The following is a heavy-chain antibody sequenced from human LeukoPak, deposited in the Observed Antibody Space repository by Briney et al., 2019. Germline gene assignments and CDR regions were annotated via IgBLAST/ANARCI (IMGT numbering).Heavy chain of an antibody. J-gene: IGHJ6*02. Sequence: SETLSLTCTVSVGSISNYYWNWVRQPPGKGLEWSGYFYYTGSTHYNPSLTSRVTISVDTSKNQFSLKLSSVTAADTAVYYCSRLTNYGYHYYYGMDVWGQGTTVTVSS. D-gene: IGHD3-10*01. CDR2: FYYTGST. CDR3: SRLTNYGYHYYYGMDV. V-gene: IGHV4-59*08. CDR1: VGSISNYY.